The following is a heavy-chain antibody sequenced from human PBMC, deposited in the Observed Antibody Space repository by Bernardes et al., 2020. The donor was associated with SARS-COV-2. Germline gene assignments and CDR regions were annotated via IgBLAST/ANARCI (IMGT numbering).Heavy chain of an antibody. CDR1: GGSFSGYY. D-gene: IGHD2-2*01. CDR3: ARGSRPNFNIVVVPAPRGGDGRYFDY. J-gene: IGHJ4*02. V-gene: IGHV4-34*01. CDR2: INHSGST. Sequence: SETLSLTCAVYGGSFSGYYWSWIRQPPGKGLEWIGEINHSGSTNYNPSLKSRVTISVDTSKNQFSLKLSSVTAADTAVYYCARGSRPNFNIVVVPAPRGGDGRYFDYWGQGTLVTVSS.